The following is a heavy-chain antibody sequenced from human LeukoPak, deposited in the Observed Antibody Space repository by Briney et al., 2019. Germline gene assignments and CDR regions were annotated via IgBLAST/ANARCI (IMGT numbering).Heavy chain of an antibody. CDR2: ISGRGGAT. J-gene: IGHJ4*02. CDR1: GFTFSTYA. D-gene: IGHD3-10*01. V-gene: IGHV3-23*01. Sequence: PGGSLRLSCAASGFTFSTYAMSWVRRAPGKGLEWVSVISGRGGATYYADSVKGRFTISRDNSKNTVYLQMDSLRAEDTAIYYCAKGGLSLFGHWGQGTLVTVSS. CDR3: AKGGLSLFGH.